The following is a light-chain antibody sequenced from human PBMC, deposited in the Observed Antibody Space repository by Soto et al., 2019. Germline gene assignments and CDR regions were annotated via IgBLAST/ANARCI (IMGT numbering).Light chain of an antibody. V-gene: IGLV1-40*01. J-gene: IGLJ3*02. Sequence: QSVLTQPPSVSGAPGQRVTISCTGSSSNTGAGYDVHWYQQLPGTVPKLVIYSNTKRPSGVPDRFSGSKSGTSASLAITGLQAEDEADYYCQSYDSSLTVWVFGGGTMLTVL. CDR2: SNT. CDR1: SSNTGAGYD. CDR3: QSYDSSLTVWV.